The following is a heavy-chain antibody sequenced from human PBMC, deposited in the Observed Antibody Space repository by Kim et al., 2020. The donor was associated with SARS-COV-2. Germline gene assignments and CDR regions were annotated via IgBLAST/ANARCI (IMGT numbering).Heavy chain of an antibody. D-gene: IGHD3-22*01. V-gene: IGHV3-30*18. CDR1: GFTFNTYA. CDR3: VKVEHYFDSSGSYDTYNYYGMDV. J-gene: IGHJ6*02. Sequence: GGSLRLSCAASGFTFNTYAMHWVRQAPGKGLEWLALITYDGINKYYLDSVKGRFTISRDNSKNTLYPQMNSLRAEDTAVYYCVKVEHYFDSSGSYDTYNYYGMDVWGQGTTVIVSS. CDR2: ITYDGINK.